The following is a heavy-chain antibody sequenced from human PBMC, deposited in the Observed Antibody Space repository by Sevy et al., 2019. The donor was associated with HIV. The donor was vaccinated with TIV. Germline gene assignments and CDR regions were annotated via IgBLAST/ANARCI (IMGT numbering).Heavy chain of an antibody. J-gene: IGHJ4*02. D-gene: IGHD3-10*01. V-gene: IGHV3-23*01. CDR3: AKLPSTVMFREKGY. CDR1: GFTFTNYA. CDR2: ISDSGDTT. Sequence: GGSLRLSCAASGFTFTNYAMNWVRQAPGKGLVWVSGISDSGDTTHYAESVKGRFTISRDNSKNTVSLQMSSLRAEDTAIYYCAKLPSTVMFREKGYWGQGTRVTVSS.